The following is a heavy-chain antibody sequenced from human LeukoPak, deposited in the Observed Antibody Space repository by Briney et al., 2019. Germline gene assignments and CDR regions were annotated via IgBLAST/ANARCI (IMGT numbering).Heavy chain of an antibody. V-gene: IGHV1-18*01. D-gene: IGHD3-22*01. CDR3: ARDRGRYNRSGYYPPLFDY. Sequence: ASVKVSCKASGYTFNNYGIIWVRQAPGQGLEWMGWISSYNGCTHYAQKFQGRVTMTTDTSTTTAYMELRSLRSDDTAVYYCARDRGRYNRSGYYPPLFDYWGQGTLVTVSS. CDR2: ISSYNGCT. J-gene: IGHJ4*02. CDR1: GYTFNNYG.